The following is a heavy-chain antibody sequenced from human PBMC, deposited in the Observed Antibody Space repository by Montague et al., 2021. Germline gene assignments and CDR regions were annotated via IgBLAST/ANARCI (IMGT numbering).Heavy chain of an antibody. CDR2: ITDIGPGT. CDR1: GFSFTSYA. Sequence: SLRLSCAASGFSFTSYAVNWVRQAPGEGLEWVSSITDIGPGTYYADSVKGRFTISRDNSTNTLYLQMNSLRVDDTAVYYCAKASKKLRNYYYTMDVWGQGTTVTVSS. V-gene: IGHV3-23*01. CDR3: AKASKKLRNYYYTMDV. J-gene: IGHJ6*02.